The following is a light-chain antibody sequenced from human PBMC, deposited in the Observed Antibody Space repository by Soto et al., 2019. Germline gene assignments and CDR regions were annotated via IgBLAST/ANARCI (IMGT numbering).Light chain of an antibody. J-gene: IGLJ3*02. CDR1: SSDVGGYNY. CDR3: SSYAGSYNLV. Sequence: QSALTQPPSASGSPGQSVTISCTGTSSDVGGYNYVSWYQQHPGKAPKLMIYEVTQRPSGVPDRFSGSKSGNTASLTVSGLQAEDEADYHCSSYAGSYNLVFGGGTQLTVL. V-gene: IGLV2-8*01. CDR2: EVT.